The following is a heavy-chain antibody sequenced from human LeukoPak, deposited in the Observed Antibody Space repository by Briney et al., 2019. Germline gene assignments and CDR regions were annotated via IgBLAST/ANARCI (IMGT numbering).Heavy chain of an antibody. D-gene: IGHD6-13*01. CDR2: IYTSGST. CDR1: GGSISSYY. CDR3: ARVRGKGQQLGFDY. V-gene: IGHV4-4*07. J-gene: IGHJ4*02. Sequence: SETLSLTCTVSGGSISSYYWSWIRQPAGKGLEWNGRIYTSGSTNYNPSLKSRVTMSVDTSKNQFSLKLSSVTAADTAVYYCARVRGKGQQLGFDYWGQGTLVTVSS.